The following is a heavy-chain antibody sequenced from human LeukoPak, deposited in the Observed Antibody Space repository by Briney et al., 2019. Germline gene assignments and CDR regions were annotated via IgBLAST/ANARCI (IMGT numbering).Heavy chain of an antibody. J-gene: IGHJ6*03. D-gene: IGHD6-13*01. CDR3: ARVVGLTGYSSSWYSGYYYCMDV. Sequence: GSSVKVSCKASGGTFSSYAISWVRQAPGQGLEWMGGIIPIFGTTNYAQKFQDRVTITADKSTSTAYMELSSLRSEDTAVYYCARVVGLTGYSSSWYSGYYYCMDVWGKGTTVTVSS. CDR1: GGTFSSYA. CDR2: IIPIFGTT. V-gene: IGHV1-69*06.